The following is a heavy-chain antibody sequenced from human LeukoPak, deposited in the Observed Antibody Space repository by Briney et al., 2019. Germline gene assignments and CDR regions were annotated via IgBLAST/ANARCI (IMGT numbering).Heavy chain of an antibody. J-gene: IGHJ6*02. CDR3: TTDREYYGSGSYYAGLLGYYYYGMDV. CDR1: GFTISNAW. Sequence: GGSLRLSCAASGFTISNAWMSWVRQAPGKGLEWVGRVKSKTAGGTTDYAAPVKGRFTISRDDSKNTLYLQMNSLKTEDTAVYYCTTDREYYGSGSYYAGLLGYYYYGMDVWGQGTTVTVSS. CDR2: VKSKTAGGTT. V-gene: IGHV3-15*01. D-gene: IGHD3-10*01.